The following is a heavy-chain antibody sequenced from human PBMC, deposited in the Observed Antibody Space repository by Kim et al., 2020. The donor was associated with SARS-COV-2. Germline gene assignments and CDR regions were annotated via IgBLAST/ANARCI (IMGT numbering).Heavy chain of an antibody. Sequence: GGSLRLSCAASGFTFSTYAMSWVRQAPGKGLEWVSIIDSGGISTNYADSVKGRFTISRDNSKNTLYLQMNSLRAEDTAVYYCAKNTIATTVPRWFDPWG. D-gene: IGHD6-13*01. V-gene: IGHV3-23*03. CDR3: AKNTIATTVPRWFDP. CDR1: GFTFSTYA. CDR2: IDSGGIST. J-gene: IGHJ5*02.